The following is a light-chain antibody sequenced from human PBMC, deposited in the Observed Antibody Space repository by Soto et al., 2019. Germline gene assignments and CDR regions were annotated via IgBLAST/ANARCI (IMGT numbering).Light chain of an antibody. J-gene: IGLJ2*01. V-gene: IGLV1-47*01. Sequence: QPVLTQPPSASGTPGQRVTIPCSGSSSNIGQNYVFWYQVVPGTAPKLLIYRSNQRPSGVPDRFSGSKSGTTASLAISGLRSEDEAEYYCTSWDDGLGGVFGGGTKLTVL. CDR3: TSWDDGLGGV. CDR2: RSN. CDR1: SSNIGQNY.